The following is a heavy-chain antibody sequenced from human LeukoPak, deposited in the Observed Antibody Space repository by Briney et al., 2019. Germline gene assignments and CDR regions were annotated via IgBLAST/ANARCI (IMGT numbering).Heavy chain of an antibody. Sequence: GGSLRLSCAASGFTFSSYSMTWVRQAPGKGLEWISHINTNAETIYYADSVKGRFTISRDNTKNSLYLQMNSLRAEDTAVYYCARERTLLYDYMDVWGNGTTVTVS. CDR3: ARERTLLYDYMDV. J-gene: IGHJ6*03. D-gene: IGHD2-15*01. CDR1: GFTFSSYS. V-gene: IGHV3-48*01. CDR2: INTNAETI.